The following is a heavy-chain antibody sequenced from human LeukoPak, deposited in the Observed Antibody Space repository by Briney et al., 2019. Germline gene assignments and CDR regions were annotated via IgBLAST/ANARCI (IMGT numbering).Heavy chain of an antibody. CDR1: GYTFTSYY. V-gene: IGHV1-2*02. Sequence: ASVKVSCKASGYTFTSYYMHWVRQAPGQGLEWMGWINPNSGGTNYAQKFQGRVTMTRDTSISTAYMELSRLRSDDTAVYYCASPLRGHYDSSGYYDYWGQGTLVTVSS. J-gene: IGHJ4*02. D-gene: IGHD3-22*01. CDR3: ASPLRGHYDSSGYYDY. CDR2: INPNSGGT.